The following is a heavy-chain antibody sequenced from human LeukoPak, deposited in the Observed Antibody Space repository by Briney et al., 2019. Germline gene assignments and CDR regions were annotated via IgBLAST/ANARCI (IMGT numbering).Heavy chain of an antibody. Sequence: GGSLRLSCAASGFTFSNSAMNWVHQAPGKGLEWVSTLSGSGITTYYADSVKGRFTISRDNSKNTLYLQMNSLRAEDTAVYYCAKGIYSSGWSYFDYWGHGTLVTVSS. D-gene: IGHD6-19*01. CDR1: GFTFSNSA. V-gene: IGHV3-23*01. CDR2: LSGSGITT. J-gene: IGHJ4*01. CDR3: AKGIYSSGWSYFDY.